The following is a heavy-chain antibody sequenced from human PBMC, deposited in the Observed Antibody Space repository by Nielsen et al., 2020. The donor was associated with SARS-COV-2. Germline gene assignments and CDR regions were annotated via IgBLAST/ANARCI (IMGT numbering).Heavy chain of an antibody. CDR3: AGHYYGSGSYYTPYYYYGMDV. Sequence: WIRQPPGKGLEWVSYISSSSSTIYYADSVKGRFTISRDNAKNSLYLQMNSLRAEDTAVYYCAGHYYGSGSYYTPYYYYGMDVWGQGTTVTVSS. CDR2: ISSSSSTI. J-gene: IGHJ6*02. V-gene: IGHV3-48*01. D-gene: IGHD3-10*01.